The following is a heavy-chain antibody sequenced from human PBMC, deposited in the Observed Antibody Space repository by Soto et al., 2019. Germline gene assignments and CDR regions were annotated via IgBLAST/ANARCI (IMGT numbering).Heavy chain of an antibody. J-gene: IGHJ4*02. CDR1: GDSINSSHW. CDR3: AARHFWSRPWTDRRLDY. V-gene: IGHV4-4*02. D-gene: IGHD3-3*02. Sequence: SETLSLTCVVSGDSINSSHWWNWVRQPPEKGLEWIGQISHSGNTSYNPSLTSRVTISVDKSKSHFSLKLISVTAADTAVYYCAARHFWSRPWTDRRLDYWGQGTLVTVSS. CDR2: ISHSGNT.